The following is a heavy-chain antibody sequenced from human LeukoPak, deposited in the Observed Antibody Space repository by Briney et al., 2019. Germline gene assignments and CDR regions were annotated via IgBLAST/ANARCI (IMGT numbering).Heavy chain of an antibody. Sequence: GGSLRLSCAASGLTFSSYEMNWVRQAPGKGLEWVSYISSSGSTIYYADSVKGRFTISRDNAKNSLYLQMNSLRAEDTAVYYCARDLGALVGATGDAFDIWGQGTMVTVSS. V-gene: IGHV3-48*03. J-gene: IGHJ3*02. D-gene: IGHD1-26*01. CDR1: GLTFSSYE. CDR3: ARDLGALVGATGDAFDI. CDR2: ISSSGSTI.